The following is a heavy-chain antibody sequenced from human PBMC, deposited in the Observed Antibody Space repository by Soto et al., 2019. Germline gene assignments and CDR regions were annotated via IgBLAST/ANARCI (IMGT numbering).Heavy chain of an antibody. D-gene: IGHD3-22*01. Sequence: QVQLVQSGAEVKKPGSSVKVSCKASGGTFSTYTITWVRQAPGQGLEWMGRIIPIIGIITYAQTFHGRVTITADQFKGTAYMELTRLRSEDTAVYYCAGDPDSHYNDSHASSYPWGQGTLVTVSS. CDR2: IIPIIGII. CDR1: GGTFSTYT. J-gene: IGHJ5*02. V-gene: IGHV1-69*08. CDR3: AGDPDSHYNDSHASSYP.